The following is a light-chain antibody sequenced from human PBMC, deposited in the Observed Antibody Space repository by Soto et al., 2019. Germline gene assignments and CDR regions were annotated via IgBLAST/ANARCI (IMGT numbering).Light chain of an antibody. CDR1: QSLLHTNGYNY. CDR2: LTS. CDR3: MQSLHLPVT. V-gene: IGKV2-28*01. Sequence: DTVMTQFPLSLSVTPGEPASISCRSRQSLLHTNGYNYLDWYLQKPGQSPQLLIFLTSNRASGVPDRFSGSGSGTDFTLKISRVEAEYVGVFYGMQSLHLPVTFGQGTRLEIK. J-gene: IGKJ5*01.